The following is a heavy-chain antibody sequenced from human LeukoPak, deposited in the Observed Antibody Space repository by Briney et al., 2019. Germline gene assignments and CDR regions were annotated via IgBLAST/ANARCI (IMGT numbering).Heavy chain of an antibody. J-gene: IGHJ4*02. Sequence: PSETLSLTCTVSGGSISSSSSYYWGWIRQPPGKGLEWIGSIYYSGSTYYNPSLKSRVTISVDTSKNQFSLKLTSVTAADTAVYYCARHLPIRSRYFDYWGQGTLVTVSS. V-gene: IGHV4-39*07. CDR3: ARHLPIRSRYFDY. D-gene: IGHD6-13*01. CDR1: GGSISSSSSYY. CDR2: IYYSGST.